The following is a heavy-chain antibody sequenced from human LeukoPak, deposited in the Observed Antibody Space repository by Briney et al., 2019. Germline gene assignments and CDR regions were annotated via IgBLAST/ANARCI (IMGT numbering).Heavy chain of an antibody. J-gene: IGHJ6*02. Sequence: SETLSLTCAVYGGSFSGYYWNWIRQPPGKGLEWIGEINHSGSTNYNPSLKSRVTISVDTSKNQFSLKLSSVPAADTAVYYCARGLWFGELFPGDYGMDVWGQGTTVTVPS. V-gene: IGHV4-34*01. CDR1: GGSFSGYY. D-gene: IGHD3-10*01. CDR3: ARGLWFGELFPGDYGMDV. CDR2: INHSGST.